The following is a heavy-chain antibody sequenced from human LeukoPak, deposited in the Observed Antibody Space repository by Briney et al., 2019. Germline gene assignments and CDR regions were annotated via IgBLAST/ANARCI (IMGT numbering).Heavy chain of an antibody. CDR2: INHSGST. CDR3: ARGGRYSSSWYHDY. CDR1: GGSFSGYY. J-gene: IGHJ4*02. V-gene: IGHV4-34*01. D-gene: IGHD6-13*01. Sequence: SETLSLTCAVYGGSFSGYYWSWIRQPPGKGLEWIGEINHSGSTNYNPSLKSRVTISVDTSKNQFSLKLSSATAADTAVYYCARGGRYSSSWYHDYWGQGTLVTVSS.